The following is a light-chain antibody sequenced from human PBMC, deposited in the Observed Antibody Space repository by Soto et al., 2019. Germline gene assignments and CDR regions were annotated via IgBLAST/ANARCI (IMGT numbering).Light chain of an antibody. Sequence: QSALTQPASVTGTPGQSITISCTTSNXDVDAYKYISWYRQHPGEAPKIIIYEVSNRPSGISNRFSGSKSGNTASLTISGLQTEDEAEYFCSTYTDKTYILGSGTKVTVL. J-gene: IGLJ1*01. CDR3: STYTDKTYI. V-gene: IGLV2-14*01. CDR1: NXDVDAYKY. CDR2: EVS.